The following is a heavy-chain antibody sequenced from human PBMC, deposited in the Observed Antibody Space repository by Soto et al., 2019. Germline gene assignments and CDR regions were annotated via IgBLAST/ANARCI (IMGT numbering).Heavy chain of an antibody. CDR1: GGFISSSNW. Sequence: QVQLQESGPGLVKPSGTLSLTCAVSGGFISSSNWWSWVRQPPGKGLEWIGEVYHSGITNYNPSLKRRVTISVDKSKNQFSLELTSVTAADTAVYYCAGNSGTYSFDYWGQGALVTVSS. V-gene: IGHV4-4*02. CDR3: AGNSGTYSFDY. D-gene: IGHD1-26*01. J-gene: IGHJ4*02. CDR2: VYHSGIT.